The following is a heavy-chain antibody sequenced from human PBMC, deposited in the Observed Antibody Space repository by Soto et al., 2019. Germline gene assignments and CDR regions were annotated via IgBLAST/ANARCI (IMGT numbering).Heavy chain of an antibody. CDR3: ARSVAVPGAHIDY. D-gene: IGHD6-19*01. CDR2: VYYTGST. V-gene: IGHV4-59*01. CDR1: GGSISGSY. Sequence: SETLSLTCSVSGGSISGSYWSWIRQSPGKGLEWLGYVYYTGSTNYSPSLRSRVSISVDTSKNEFSLRLSSVTAVDTAVYFCARSVAVPGAHIDYWGQGTQVTVSS. J-gene: IGHJ4*02.